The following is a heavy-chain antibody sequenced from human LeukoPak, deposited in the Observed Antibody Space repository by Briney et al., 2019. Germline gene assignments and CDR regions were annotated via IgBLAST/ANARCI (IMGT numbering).Heavy chain of an antibody. Sequence: GVSLRLSCAVSGFTVSGTYMSWVRQAPGKGLEWVSVIYSGGNTYYSDSVKGRFAISRDTSKNTLYLQMNSLRAEDTAVYYCARALYSGHADLFDSWGQGTLVTVSS. V-gene: IGHV3-66*01. CDR1: GFTVSGTY. D-gene: IGHD5-12*01. CDR3: ARALYSGHADLFDS. J-gene: IGHJ4*02. CDR2: IYSGGNT.